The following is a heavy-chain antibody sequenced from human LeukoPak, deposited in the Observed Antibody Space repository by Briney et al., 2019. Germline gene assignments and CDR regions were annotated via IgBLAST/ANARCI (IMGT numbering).Heavy chain of an antibody. CDR1: GGSISSYY. V-gene: IGHV4-4*07. CDR2: IYTSGST. CDR3: ARGGSSSAYYYYYMDV. J-gene: IGHJ6*03. Sequence: SETLSLTCTVSGGSISSYYWSWIRQPAGKGLEWIGRIYTSGSTNYNPSLKSRVTMSVDTSKSQFSLKLSSVTAADTAVYYCARGGSSSAYYYYYMDVWGKGTTVTVSS. D-gene: IGHD6-6*01.